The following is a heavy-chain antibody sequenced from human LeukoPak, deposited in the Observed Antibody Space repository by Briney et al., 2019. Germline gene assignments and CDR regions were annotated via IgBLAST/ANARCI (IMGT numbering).Heavy chain of an antibody. D-gene: IGHD1-26*01. CDR1: GGSFSGYY. J-gene: IGHJ4*02. CDR2: INHSGST. V-gene: IGHV4-34*01. CDR3: ARLPRIVGATGVFDY. Sequence: SETLSLTCAVYGGSFSGYYWSWTRQPPGKGLEWIGEINHSGSTNYNPSLKSRVTISVDTSKNQFSLKLSSVTAADTAVYYCARLPRIVGATGVFDYWGQGTLVTVSS.